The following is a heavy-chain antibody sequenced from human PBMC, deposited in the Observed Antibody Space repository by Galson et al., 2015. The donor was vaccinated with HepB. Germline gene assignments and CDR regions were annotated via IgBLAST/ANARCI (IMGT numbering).Heavy chain of an antibody. CDR1: GFTFSDAW. Sequence: SLRLSCAASGFTFSDAWLTWVRQAPGKGLEWVGRIKREIDGGTTDYAAPVKGRFTISRDDSKNTLYLQMSSLKTEDTAVYYCSTVPRPNMPRTTIIAFDLRAPVTMVTVSS. CDR2: IKREIDGGTT. CDR3: STVPRPNMPRTTIIAFDL. V-gene: IGHV3-15*01. J-gene: IGHJ3*01. D-gene: IGHD3-22*01.